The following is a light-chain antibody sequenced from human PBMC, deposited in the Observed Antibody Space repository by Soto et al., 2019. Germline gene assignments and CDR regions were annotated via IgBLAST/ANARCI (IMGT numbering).Light chain of an antibody. Sequence: EIVLTQSPGTLSLSPGERATLSCRASQSVSSNYLAWYQQKTGQTPRLLIYIASSGAPGIPDRFSGSGSGTHFTLTISRVEPEDFAVYYCQQYGSSPWTFGQGTKVEIK. CDR2: IAS. J-gene: IGKJ1*01. CDR3: QQYGSSPWT. CDR1: QSVSSNY. V-gene: IGKV3-20*01.